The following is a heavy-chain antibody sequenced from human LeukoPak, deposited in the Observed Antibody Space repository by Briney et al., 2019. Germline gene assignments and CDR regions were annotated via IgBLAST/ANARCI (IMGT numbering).Heavy chain of an antibody. CDR1: GLTFRTQS. CDR2: FSSSSSSI. Sequence: GGPVTLSCAPSGLTFRTQSTNGARQSTEEWLVGVSYFSSSSSSIYYSHREKGRLTVSRDNAKNSLYPHIKTLRDEDTAVYYCAGSLRGGGWYMYWGQGTLVTVSS. CDR3: AGSLRGGGWYMY. D-gene: IGHD6-19*01. V-gene: IGHV3-21*01. J-gene: IGHJ4*02.